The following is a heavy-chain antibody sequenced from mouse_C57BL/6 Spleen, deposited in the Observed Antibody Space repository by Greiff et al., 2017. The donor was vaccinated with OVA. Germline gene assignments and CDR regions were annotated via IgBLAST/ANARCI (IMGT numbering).Heavy chain of an antibody. V-gene: IGHV5-17*01. J-gene: IGHJ2*01. Sequence: EVKLMESGGGLVKPGGSLKLSCAASGFTFSDYGMHWVRQAPEKGLEWVAYISSGSSTIYSADTVKGRFTISRDNAKNTLFLQMTSLRSEDTAMYYCASLYYGPYFDYWGQGTTLTVSS. CDR2: ISSGSSTI. CDR3: ASLYYGPYFDY. CDR1: GFTFSDYG. D-gene: IGHD1-1*01.